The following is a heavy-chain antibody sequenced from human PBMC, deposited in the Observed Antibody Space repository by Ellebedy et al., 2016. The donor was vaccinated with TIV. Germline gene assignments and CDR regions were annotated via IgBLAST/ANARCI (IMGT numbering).Heavy chain of an antibody. J-gene: IGHJ5*02. CDR2: IYQDGVVQ. CDR3: ARRGSYGDYAVQINNWFDT. V-gene: IGHV3-7*01. Sequence: GGSLRLSCAASGFSSRSYWMSWVRQAPGQGLEWVVTIYQDGVVQYYVDSVKGRFTISRDNANNSLFLQMNSLRAEDTAVYYCARRGSYGDYAVQINNWFDTWGRGTLVAVSS. D-gene: IGHD3-16*01. CDR1: GFSSRSYW.